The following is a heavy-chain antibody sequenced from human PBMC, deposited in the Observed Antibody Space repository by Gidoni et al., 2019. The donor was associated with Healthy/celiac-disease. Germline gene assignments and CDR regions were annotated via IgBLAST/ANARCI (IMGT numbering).Heavy chain of an antibody. D-gene: IGHD4-17*01. CDR2: IYYSWST. CDR1: GGSISSSSYY. J-gene: IGHJ4*02. V-gene: IGHV4-39*01. CDR3: ARRDYGGPFDY. Sequence: QLQLQESGPGMVKPSATLSLTCTVSGGSISSSSYYWGWIRQPTGQGLEWIGRIYYSWSTYYNPSLKCRVTISVDTSKNQFSLKLSSVTAADTAVYYCARRDYGGPFDYWGQGTLVTVSS.